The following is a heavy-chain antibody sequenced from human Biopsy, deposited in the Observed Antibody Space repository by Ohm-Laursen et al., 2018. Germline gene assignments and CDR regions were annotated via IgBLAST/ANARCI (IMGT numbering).Heavy chain of an antibody. D-gene: IGHD6-13*01. CDR2: FNPGGGTA. V-gene: IGHV1-46*01. CDR1: GYTFTRYY. J-gene: IGHJ6*02. Sequence: ASVKVSCKASGYTFTRYYMHWVRQAPGQGLERMGIFNPGGGTANYAQNFQRRVVLTRNMSTNTAYMELSSLTSDDTAVYYCARDRGICTLEPPRPFGMDVWGQGTTVTVSS. CDR3: ARDRGICTLEPPRPFGMDV.